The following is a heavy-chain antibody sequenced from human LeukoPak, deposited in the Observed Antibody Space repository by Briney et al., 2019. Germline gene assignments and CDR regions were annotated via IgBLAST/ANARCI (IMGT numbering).Heavy chain of an antibody. CDR3: AREERYCTNGVCSGAFNY. J-gene: IGHJ4*02. V-gene: IGHV3-48*03. Sequence: GGSLKLSCAASGFTFSSYEMHWVRQAPGKGLQWVSYISKSGRTIYYAGSVKGRFTMSRDNAKNSLYLQMNSLRAEDTAVYYCAREERYCTNGVCSGAFNYWGQGTLVTVSS. CDR1: GFTFSSYE. D-gene: IGHD2-8*01. CDR2: ISKSGRTI.